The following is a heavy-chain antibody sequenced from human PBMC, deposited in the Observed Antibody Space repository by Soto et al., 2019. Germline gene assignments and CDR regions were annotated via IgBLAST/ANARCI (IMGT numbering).Heavy chain of an antibody. CDR1: GGSISSSSYY. V-gene: IGHV4-39*01. Sequence: QLQLQESGPGLVKPSETLSLTCTVSGGSISSSSYYWGWIRQPPGKGLEWIGSIYYSGSTYYNPSLKSRVTISVDTSKNQFSLKLSSVTAADRAVYYCARSHSSSVAYWGQGTLVTVSS. J-gene: IGHJ4*02. D-gene: IGHD6-6*01. CDR3: ARSHSSSVAY. CDR2: IYYSGST.